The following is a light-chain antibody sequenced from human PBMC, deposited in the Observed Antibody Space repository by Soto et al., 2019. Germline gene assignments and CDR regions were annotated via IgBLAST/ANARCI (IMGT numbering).Light chain of an antibody. J-gene: IGLJ3*02. CDR2: EVN. Sequence: QSALTQPPSASGSPGQSVTIACTGTSSDVGGYKYVSWYQQHPGKAPKLMIYEVNKRPSGVPDRFSGSKSGHTASLTISRVEAGDEADYYCQVWESSSDLWVFGGGTKVTVL. CDR1: SSDVGGYKY. V-gene: IGLV2-8*01. CDR3: QVWESSSDLWV.